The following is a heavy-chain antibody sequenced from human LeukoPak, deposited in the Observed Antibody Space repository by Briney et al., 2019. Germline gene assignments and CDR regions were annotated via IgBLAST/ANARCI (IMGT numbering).Heavy chain of an antibody. V-gene: IGHV1-69*05. Sequence: SVKVSCKASGGTFSSYAISWVRQAPGQGLEWMGGIIPIFGTANYAQKFQGRVTITRDTSASTAYMELSSLRSEDMAVYYCARSAGDSFDDWGQGTLVTVSS. CDR1: GGTFSSYA. CDR3: ARSAGDSFDD. CDR2: IIPIFGTA. D-gene: IGHD2-21*02. J-gene: IGHJ4*02.